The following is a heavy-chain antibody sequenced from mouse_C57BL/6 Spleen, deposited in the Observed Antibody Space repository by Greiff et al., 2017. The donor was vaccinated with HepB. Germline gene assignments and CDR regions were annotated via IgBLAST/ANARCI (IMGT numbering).Heavy chain of an antibody. J-gene: IGHJ4*01. CDR1: GYSITSGYY. Sequence: EVQLQQSGPGLVKPSQSLSLTCSVTGYSITSGYYWNWIRQFPGNKLEWMGYISYDGSNNYNPSLKNRISITRDTSKNQFFLKLNSVTTEDTATYYCARGESSMDYWGQGTSVTVSS. CDR2: ISYDGSN. CDR3: ARGESSMDY. V-gene: IGHV3-6*01.